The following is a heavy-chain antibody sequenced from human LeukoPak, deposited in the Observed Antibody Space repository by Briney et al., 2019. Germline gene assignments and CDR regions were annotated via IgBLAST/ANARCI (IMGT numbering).Heavy chain of an antibody. V-gene: IGHV3-9*03. CDR3: AKDIGPRYSSATFDY. CDR1: GFTFSSYT. Sequence: GGSLRLSCAASGFTFSSYTMSWVRRAPGKGLEWVSGISWNSGSIGYADSVKGRFTISRDNAKNSLYLQMNSLRAEDMALYYCAKDIGPRYSSATFDYWGQGTLVTVSS. D-gene: IGHD2-15*01. CDR2: ISWNSGSI. J-gene: IGHJ4*02.